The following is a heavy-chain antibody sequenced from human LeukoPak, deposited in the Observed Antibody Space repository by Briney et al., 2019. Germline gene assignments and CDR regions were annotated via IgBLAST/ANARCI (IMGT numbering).Heavy chain of an antibody. CDR2: INHSGST. CDR3: ARPTDAFDI. V-gene: IGHV4-34*01. CDR1: GGSFSGYY. D-gene: IGHD4-17*01. Sequence: SETLSLTCAVYGGSFSGYYWSWIRQPPGKGLEWIGEINHSGSTNYNPSLKSRVTISVDTSKNQFSLKLSSVTAADTAVYYCARPTDAFDIRGQGTMVTVSS. J-gene: IGHJ3*02.